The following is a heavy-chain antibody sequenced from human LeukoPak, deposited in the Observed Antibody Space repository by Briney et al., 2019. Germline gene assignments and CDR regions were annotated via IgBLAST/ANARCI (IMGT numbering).Heavy chain of an antibody. V-gene: IGHV4-59*01. CDR2: IYYSGST. J-gene: IGHJ4*02. D-gene: IGHD6-19*01. Sequence: SETLSLTCTVSGGSISSYYWSWIRQPPGKGLEWIGYIYYSGSTNYNPSLKSRVTISVDTSKNQFSLKLSSVTAADTAVYYCARGKSVAVAGYFDYWGQGTLVTVSS. CDR3: ARGKSVAVAGYFDY. CDR1: GGSISSYY.